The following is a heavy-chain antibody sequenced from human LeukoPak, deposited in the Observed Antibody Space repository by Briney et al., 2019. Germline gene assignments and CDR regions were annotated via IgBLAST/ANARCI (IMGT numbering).Heavy chain of an antibody. D-gene: IGHD3-16*01. J-gene: IGHJ4*02. CDR3: ARQIDYDYVWGSLHFDY. Sequence: SETLSLTCTVSGGSISRYYWNWIRQPPGKGLEWIGHISYSGSTNYNPSLKSRITISVDTSKNQFSLKLSSVTAADTAVYYCARQIDYDYVWGSLHFDYWGQGTLVTVSS. CDR2: ISYSGST. V-gene: IGHV4-59*08. CDR1: GGSISRYY.